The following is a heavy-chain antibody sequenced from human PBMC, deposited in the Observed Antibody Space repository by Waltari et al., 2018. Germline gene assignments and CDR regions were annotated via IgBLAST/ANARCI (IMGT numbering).Heavy chain of an antibody. D-gene: IGHD1-20*01. CDR1: GFTFRHYW. V-gene: IGHV3-7*04. CDR2: IKQDGSEK. CDR3: ARITRNSPPDY. J-gene: IGHJ4*02. Sequence: EVQLVESGGGLVQPGGSLRLSCAAPGFTFRHYWMNWVRQAPGKGLEWVANIKQDGSEKKYVDSVKGRFTISRDNAKNSLYLQMSSLRAEDTALYYCARITRNSPPDYWGQGTLVTVSS.